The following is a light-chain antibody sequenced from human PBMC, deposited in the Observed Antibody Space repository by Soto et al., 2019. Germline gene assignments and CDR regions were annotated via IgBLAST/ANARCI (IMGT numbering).Light chain of an antibody. V-gene: IGKV3-20*01. CDR3: QQYGNGNSPRYS. Sequence: EIVLTQSPGTLSLSLGERATLSCRASQSVSSNYLAWYQQKPGQAPGLLIYETSSRATGIPDRFSGSGSGTDFTLSISRLEPEDFAVYYCQQYGNGNSPRYSFGQGTRLEIK. CDR1: QSVSSNY. J-gene: IGKJ2*03. CDR2: ETS.